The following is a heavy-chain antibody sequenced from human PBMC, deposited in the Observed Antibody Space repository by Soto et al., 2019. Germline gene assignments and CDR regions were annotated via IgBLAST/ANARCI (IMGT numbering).Heavy chain of an antibody. CDR3: ARVGSSGWSPDY. CDR2: IFYSGSTTY. J-gene: IGHJ4*02. V-gene: IGHV4-59*11. Sequence: QVQLQESGPGLVKPSDTLSLTCTVSGGSISGHYWIWIRQPPGEGMEWIGYIFYSGSTTYNNNPSLKSRVTMSGDTSKNQYSLRLSSVTAADTAVYYCARVGSSGWSPDYWGQGTLVTVSS. CDR1: GGSISGHY. D-gene: IGHD6-19*01.